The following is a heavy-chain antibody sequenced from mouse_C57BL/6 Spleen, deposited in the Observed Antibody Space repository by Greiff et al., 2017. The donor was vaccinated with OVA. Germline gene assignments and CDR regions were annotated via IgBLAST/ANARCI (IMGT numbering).Heavy chain of an antibody. D-gene: IGHD3-3*01. V-gene: IGHV2-9*01. CDR3: AKRGEGSWCAY. CDR1: GFSLTSYG. Sequence: QVQLKESGPGLVAPSQSLSITCTVSGFSLTSYGVDWVRQPPGKGLEWLGVIWGGGSTNYNSALMSRLSISKDNSKSQVFLKMNSLQTDDTAMYCCAKRGEGSWCAYWGQGTLVTVSA. CDR2: IWGGGST. J-gene: IGHJ3*01.